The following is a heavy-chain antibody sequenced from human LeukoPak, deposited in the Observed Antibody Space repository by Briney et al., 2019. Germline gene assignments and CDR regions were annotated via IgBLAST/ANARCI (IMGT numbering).Heavy chain of an antibody. Sequence: GGSLRLSCAASVFTFSSYWMSWVRQAPGKGLEWVASINQDGSEKYYVDSVKGRFTISRDNAQNSLFLQMNSLRAEDTAVYYCARVLYYYGSGSYFDSWGQGTLVTVSS. CDR2: INQDGSEK. CDR3: ARVLYYYGSGSYFDS. CDR1: VFTFSSYW. V-gene: IGHV3-7*05. D-gene: IGHD3-10*01. J-gene: IGHJ4*02.